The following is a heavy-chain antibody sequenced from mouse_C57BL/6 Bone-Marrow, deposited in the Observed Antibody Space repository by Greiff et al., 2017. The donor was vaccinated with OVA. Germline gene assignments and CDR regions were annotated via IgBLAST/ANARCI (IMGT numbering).Heavy chain of an antibody. CDR2: IHPNSGST. Sequence: QVQLKQPGAELVKPGASVKLSCKASGYTFTSYWMHWVKQRPGQGLEWIGMIHPNSGSTNYNEKFKSKATLTVSKSSSTTYMQRRSLTAEDSAVYYCARLLPPMDYWGQGTSVTVSS. CDR1: GYTFTSYW. D-gene: IGHD1-1*01. J-gene: IGHJ4*01. CDR3: ARLLPPMDY. V-gene: IGHV1-64*01.